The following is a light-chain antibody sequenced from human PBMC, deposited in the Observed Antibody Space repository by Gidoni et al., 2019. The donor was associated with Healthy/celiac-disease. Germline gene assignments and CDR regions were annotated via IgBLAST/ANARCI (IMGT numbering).Light chain of an antibody. CDR3: QQYNSPPWT. J-gene: IGKJ1*01. CDR2: DSS. CDR1: QSISIW. V-gene: IGKV1-5*01. Sequence: DIQMTQSPSTLSASVGDRVTITCRASQSISIWLAWYQQKPGKDPKLLIYDSSSLESGVPSRFSGSGYGTEFTLTISSLQSDDFATYYCQQYNSPPWTFGQGTKVEIK.